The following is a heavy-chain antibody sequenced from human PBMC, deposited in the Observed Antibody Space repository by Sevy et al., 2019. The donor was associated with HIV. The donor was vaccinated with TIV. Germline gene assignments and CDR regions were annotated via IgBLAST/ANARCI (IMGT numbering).Heavy chain of an antibody. D-gene: IGHD2-2*01. V-gene: IGHV1-2*04. J-gene: IGHJ5*02. CDR1: GYTFTGYY. CDR2: INPNSGGT. Sequence: ASVKVSCKASGYTFTGYYMHWVRQAPGQGLEWMGWINPNSGGTNYEQKFQGWVTMTTDTSISTAYMELSRLRSDDTAVYYCARGLPLVVPAANWFDPWGQGTLVTVSS. CDR3: ARGLPLVVPAANWFDP.